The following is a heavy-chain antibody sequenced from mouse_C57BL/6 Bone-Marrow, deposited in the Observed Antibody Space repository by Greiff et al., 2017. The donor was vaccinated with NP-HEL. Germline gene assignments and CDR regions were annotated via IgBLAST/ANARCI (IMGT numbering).Heavy chain of an antibody. CDR1: GYTFTSYW. V-gene: IGHV1-50*01. D-gene: IGHD1-1*01. J-gene: IGHJ3*01. Sequence: QVQLQQPGAELVKPGASVKLSCKASGYTFTSYWMQWVKQRPGQGLEWIGEIDPSDSYTKYNQKFKGKATLTVDTSSSTAYMQLSSLTSEYSAVYFCARKTYYGRSYEFAYWGQGTLVTVSA. CDR3: ARKTYYGRSYEFAY. CDR2: IDPSDSYT.